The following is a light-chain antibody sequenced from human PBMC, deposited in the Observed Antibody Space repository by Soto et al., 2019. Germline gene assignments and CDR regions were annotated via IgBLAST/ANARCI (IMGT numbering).Light chain of an antibody. Sequence: DIVLTQSPGTLSLSLGERATLSCRASQSVSSSYFAWYQQKPGQAPRLLIYGASSRATGIPDRFSGSGSETDFTLTISRLGPEDFAVYYCQQYGSSPPTFGQGTKVDIK. CDR3: QQYGSSPPT. J-gene: IGKJ1*01. CDR1: QSVSSSY. CDR2: GAS. V-gene: IGKV3-20*01.